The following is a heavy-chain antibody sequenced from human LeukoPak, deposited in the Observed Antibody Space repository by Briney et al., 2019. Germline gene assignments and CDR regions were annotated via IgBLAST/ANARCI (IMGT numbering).Heavy chain of an antibody. CDR2: MNPSGRT. CDR3: AKGEYSYAPRSLGY. V-gene: IGHV4-34*01. J-gene: IGHJ4*02. D-gene: IGHD5-18*01. Sequence: SETLSLTCGVYGGSLSGFYWNWIRQPPGKGLEWIGEMNPSGRTTYNPSLKSRVSMSLDTSKNQFSLKLSSVTAADTAVYYCAKGEYSYAPRSLGYWGQGTLVTVSS. CDR1: GGSLSGFY.